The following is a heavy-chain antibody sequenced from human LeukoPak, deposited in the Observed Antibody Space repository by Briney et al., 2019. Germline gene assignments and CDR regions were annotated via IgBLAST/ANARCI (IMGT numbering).Heavy chain of an antibody. CDR2: ISSTGGDI. D-gene: IGHD1-26*01. CDR1: GFIFSNYE. CDR3: ARDLPTGTYRAYFDN. J-gene: IGHJ4*02. Sequence: GGSLRLSCAGSGFIFSNYEMNWVRQAPGKGLEWVSYISSTGGDIYYADSVKGRFTISRDNAGKSVYLQMNSLRAEDTAVYYCARDLPTGTYRAYFDNWGQGTLVTVSS. V-gene: IGHV3-48*03.